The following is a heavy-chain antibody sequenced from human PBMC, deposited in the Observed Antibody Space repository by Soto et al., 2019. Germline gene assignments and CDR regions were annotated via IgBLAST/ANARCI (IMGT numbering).Heavy chain of an antibody. J-gene: IGHJ4*02. CDR2: ISEYNGNT. D-gene: IGHD4-17*01. V-gene: IGHV1-18*01. CDR3: ARYRYYGDGIDY. Sequence: QVQLVQSGVEVKKPGASVKVSCKASGYTFSTYGISWVRQAPGQGLEWMGWISEYNGNTNYAQKFQGRVTMTTDPSTRTAYMELRSLRSDDQAGYYCARYRYYGDGIDYCGKGTLVTVSS. CDR1: GYTFSTYG.